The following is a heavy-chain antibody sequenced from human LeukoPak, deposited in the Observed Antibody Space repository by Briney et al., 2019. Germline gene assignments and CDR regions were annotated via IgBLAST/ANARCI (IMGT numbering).Heavy chain of an antibody. Sequence: GRSLRLSCAASGFTFSSYSMNWVRQAPGKGLEWVSSISSSSSYIYYADSVKGRFTISRDNAKNSLYLQMNSLRAEDTAVYYCARDGYSSRGNYYGMDVWGQGTTVTVSS. CDR1: GFTFSSYS. V-gene: IGHV3-21*01. D-gene: IGHD6-13*01. J-gene: IGHJ6*02. CDR2: ISSSSSYI. CDR3: ARDGYSSRGNYYGMDV.